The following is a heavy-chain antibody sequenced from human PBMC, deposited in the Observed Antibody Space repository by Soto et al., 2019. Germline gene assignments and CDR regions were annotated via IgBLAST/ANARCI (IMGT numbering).Heavy chain of an antibody. CDR1: GFTFSNYA. Sequence: PGGSLRLSCAASGFTFSNYAMSWVRQAPGKGLEWVSAIGGGGVPTYHAESVKGRFTISRDNSKNTLYLQMNSLRAEDTAVYYCAKVSSAWYAGFFDLWGQGTLVTVSS. CDR2: IGGGGVPT. CDR3: AKVSSAWYAGFFDL. D-gene: IGHD2-8*01. V-gene: IGHV3-23*01. J-gene: IGHJ4*02.